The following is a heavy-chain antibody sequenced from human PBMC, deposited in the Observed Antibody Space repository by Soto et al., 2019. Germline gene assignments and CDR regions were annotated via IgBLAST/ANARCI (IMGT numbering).Heavy chain of an antibody. J-gene: IGHJ4*02. CDR3: VSERVGATRGDYFDY. V-gene: IGHV4-4*02. CDR2: IYHSGST. Sequence: SETLSLTCAVSGGSISSSNWWSWVRQPPGKGLEWIGEIYHSGSTNYNPSLKSRVTISVDKSKNQFSLKLSSVTAADTAVYYCVSERVGATRGDYFDYWGQGTLVTVSS. D-gene: IGHD1-26*01. CDR1: GGSISSSNW.